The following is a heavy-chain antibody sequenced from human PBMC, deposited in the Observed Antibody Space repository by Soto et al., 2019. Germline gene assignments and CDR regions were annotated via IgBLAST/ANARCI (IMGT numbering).Heavy chain of an antibody. D-gene: IGHD3-22*01. CDR1: GGTPSNSA. J-gene: IGHJ6*02. V-gene: IGHV1-69*13. Sequence: SVKVSCKASGGTPSNSAFSWVRQAPGQGLEWVGGIIPVFGIVKYAQILEGRVTITADESKNTAYMALSSLRYEDRAVYFWASGRVVVVGSRAYYGMDVWGQGTTVTVSS. CDR3: ASGRVVVVGSRAYYGMDV. CDR2: IIPVFGIV.